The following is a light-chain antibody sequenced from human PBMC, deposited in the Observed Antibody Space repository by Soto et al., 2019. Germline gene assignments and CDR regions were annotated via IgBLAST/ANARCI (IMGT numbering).Light chain of an antibody. CDR1: QDISNR. Sequence: DIQMTQSPSSLSASVGDRVTITCQASQDISNRLNWYQQKPGKAPKVLIYDASNLKTGVPSRFSGSGSGTDFSFILSSLQPEDIATYYCQHYDNLLFGGGTKVEIK. J-gene: IGKJ4*01. CDR2: DAS. V-gene: IGKV1-33*01. CDR3: QHYDNLL.